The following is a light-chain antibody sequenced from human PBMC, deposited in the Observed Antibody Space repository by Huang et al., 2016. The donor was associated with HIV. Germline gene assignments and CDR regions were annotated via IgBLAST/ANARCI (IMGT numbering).Light chain of an antibody. CDR1: RSVSTN. V-gene: IGKV3-15*01. CDR2: GSS. CDR3: HQYNNWLLS. Sequence: EIVMTQSPATLSVSPGQRVTLSCRANRSVSTNLAWYQLRHGQAPGLLIYGSSARAPSIPARFSGSRSGTDFSLTSSSLQSEDFALYYCHQYNNWLLSFGGGTRV. J-gene: IGKJ4*01.